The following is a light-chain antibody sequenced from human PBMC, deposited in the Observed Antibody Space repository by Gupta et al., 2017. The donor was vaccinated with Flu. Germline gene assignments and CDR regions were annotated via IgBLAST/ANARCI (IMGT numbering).Light chain of an antibody. CDR3: ASWDDRLNGPV. CDR2: ADD. CDR1: SSNIGSSN. V-gene: IGLV1-44*01. J-gene: IGLJ3*02. Sequence: QSVLTDPPSSSGTFVRTVTISCPASSSNIGSSNVIWYQQVPGAAPKLLIYADDQRPSSVSDRFSGSKSGTSASLTISGLRAEDEANYICASWDDRLNGPVFGGGTKVAVL.